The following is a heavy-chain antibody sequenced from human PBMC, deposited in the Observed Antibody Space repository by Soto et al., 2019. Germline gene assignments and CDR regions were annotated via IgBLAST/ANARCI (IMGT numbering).Heavy chain of an antibody. CDR2: IYPGDSDT. D-gene: IGHD2-21*01. J-gene: IGHJ5*02. CDR3: ARRGKLWGRGDWFDP. Sequence: HGESLKISCKGSGYSFTSYWIGWVRQMPGKGLEWMGIIYPGDSDTRYSPSFQGQVTISADKSISTAYLQWSSLKASDTAMYYCARRGKLWGRGDWFDPWGQGTLVTVSS. V-gene: IGHV5-51*01. CDR1: GYSFTSYW.